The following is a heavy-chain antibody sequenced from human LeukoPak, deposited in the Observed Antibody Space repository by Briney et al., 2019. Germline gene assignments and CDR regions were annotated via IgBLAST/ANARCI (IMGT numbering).Heavy chain of an antibody. D-gene: IGHD3-9*01. J-gene: IGHJ4*01. CDR2: INHSGST. Sequence: SETLSLTCAVYGGSFSGYYWSWIRQPPGKGLEWIGEINHSGSTNYNPSLKSRVTISVDTSKNQFSLKLSSVTAADTAVYYCARSPHILTGENFDYWGHGTLLTVSS. CDR1: GGSFSGYY. V-gene: IGHV4-34*01. CDR3: ARSPHILTGENFDY.